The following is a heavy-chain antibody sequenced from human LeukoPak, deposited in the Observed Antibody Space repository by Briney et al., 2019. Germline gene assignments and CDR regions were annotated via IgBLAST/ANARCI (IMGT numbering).Heavy chain of an antibody. Sequence: ASVKVSCKASGYTFTSYDINWVRQATGQGLEWMGWMNPNSGNTGFAQKFQGRVTMTRNTSISTAYMELSSLRSEGTAVYYCARDGLERTFDYWGQGTLVTVSS. CDR3: ARDGLERTFDY. CDR2: MNPNSGNT. V-gene: IGHV1-8*01. J-gene: IGHJ4*02. D-gene: IGHD1-1*01. CDR1: GYTFTSYD.